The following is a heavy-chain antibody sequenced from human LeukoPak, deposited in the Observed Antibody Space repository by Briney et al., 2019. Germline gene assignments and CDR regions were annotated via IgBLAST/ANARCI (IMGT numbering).Heavy chain of an antibody. CDR1: GGTFSSYA. D-gene: IGHD4-23*01. Sequence: ASVKVSCKASGGTFSSYAISWVRQAPGQGLEWMGRIIPILGIANYAQKFQGRVTITADKSTSTAYMELSSLRSEDTAVYYCARDREPDYGGNSGGYYFDYWGQGTLVTVSS. V-gene: IGHV1-69*04. CDR3: ARDREPDYGGNSGGYYFDY. J-gene: IGHJ4*02. CDR2: IIPILGIA.